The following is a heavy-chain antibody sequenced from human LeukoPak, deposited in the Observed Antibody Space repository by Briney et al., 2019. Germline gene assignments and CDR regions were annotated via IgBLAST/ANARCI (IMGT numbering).Heavy chain of an antibody. CDR3: ARDPTYCSSTSCYLSNAFDI. CDR1: GYIFTGYY. D-gene: IGHD2-2*01. J-gene: IGHJ3*02. CDR2: INPNSGGT. Sequence: ASVKVSCKASGYIFTGYYMHWVRQAPGQGLEWMGWINPNSGGTNYAQKFQGRVTMTRDTSISTAYMELSRLRSGDTAVYYCARDPTYCSSTSCYLSNAFDIWGQGTMVTVSS. V-gene: IGHV1-2*02.